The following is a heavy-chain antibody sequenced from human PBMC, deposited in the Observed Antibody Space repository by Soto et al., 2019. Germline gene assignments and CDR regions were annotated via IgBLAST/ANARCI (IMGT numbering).Heavy chain of an antibody. CDR1: GFIFSSYE. D-gene: IGHD4-4*01. Sequence: ESGGGLVQPGGSLRLSCAASGFIFSSYEMNWVRQAPGKGLEWVSYISYSGSPTDYADSVQGRFTISRDNAKNSLYLQMNSLRVEDTATYYCVRDRTRSVPTSIDYWGHGTLVTVTS. J-gene: IGHJ4*01. CDR2: ISYSGSPT. V-gene: IGHV3-48*03. CDR3: VRDRTRSVPTSIDY.